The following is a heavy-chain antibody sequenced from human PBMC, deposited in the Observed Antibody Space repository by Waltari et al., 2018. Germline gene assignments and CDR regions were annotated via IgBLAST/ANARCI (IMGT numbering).Heavy chain of an antibody. V-gene: IGHV4-59*08. Sequence: QVQLQESGPGLVRPSETLSLTCTVSGDSISSYYWTWIRQPPGSQLEWIGHVSYSETTIYNPSLESRVTISLDTSKNQFSLELTSVTAADTAVYYCARRVAMVAPSGIGSWLDPWGQGTLVTVSS. CDR3: ARRVAMVAPSGIGSWLDP. CDR2: VSYSETT. D-gene: IGHD3-10*01. J-gene: IGHJ5*02. CDR1: GDSISSYY.